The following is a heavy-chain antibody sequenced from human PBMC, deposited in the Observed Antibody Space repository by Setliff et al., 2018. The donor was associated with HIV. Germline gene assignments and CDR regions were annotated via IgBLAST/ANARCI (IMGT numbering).Heavy chain of an antibody. CDR2: VRPGDSDT. D-gene: IGHD5-12*01. CDR3: ATRLVGYSGYNY. CDR1: GYPFATYH. V-gene: IGHV5-51*01. J-gene: IGHJ4*02. Sequence: GEYLKISCRTSGYPFATYHIDWVRQMPGKGLEWMGKVRPGDSDTRYNPSFQGQVTISADKSINTAYLQWSSLSASDTAMYYCATRLVGYSGYNYWGQGTLVTVSS.